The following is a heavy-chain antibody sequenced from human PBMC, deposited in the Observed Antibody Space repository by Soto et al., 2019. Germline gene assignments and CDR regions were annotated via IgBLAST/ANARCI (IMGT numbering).Heavy chain of an antibody. CDR1: GYTFTSYT. CDR2: IHGGNGKT. CDR3: ARGHRSGYFY. J-gene: IGHJ4*02. V-gene: IGHV1-3*01. Sequence: ASVKVSCKTSGYTFTSYTIHWVRQAPGQRLEWMGWIHGGNGKTKYLQKNQDRVTITRDTSATTVYMELSSLTSEDTAVYYCARGHRSGYFYWGQGSQVPVAS. D-gene: IGHD3-22*01.